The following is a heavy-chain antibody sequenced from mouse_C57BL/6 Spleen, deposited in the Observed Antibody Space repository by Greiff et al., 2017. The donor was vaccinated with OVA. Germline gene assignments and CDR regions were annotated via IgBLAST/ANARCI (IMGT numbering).Heavy chain of an antibody. Sequence: VKLMESGAELVKPGASVKLSCKASGYTFTSYWMQWVKQRPGQGLEWIGEIDPSDSYTNYNQKFKGKATLPVDTSSRTAYMQLSSLTSEDSAVYYCARSELGPYLDYWGQGTTLTVSS. CDR1: GYTFTSYW. CDR2: IDPSDSYT. J-gene: IGHJ2*01. CDR3: ARSELGPYLDY. V-gene: IGHV1-50*01. D-gene: IGHD4-1*01.